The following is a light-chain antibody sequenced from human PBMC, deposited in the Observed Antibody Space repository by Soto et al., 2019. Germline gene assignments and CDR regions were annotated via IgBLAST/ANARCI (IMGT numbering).Light chain of an antibody. CDR3: CSYAGSPYV. V-gene: IGLV2-11*01. CDR2: DVN. J-gene: IGLJ1*01. CDR1: SSDVGGYNY. Sequence: QSALTQPRLVSGSPGQSVTISCTGTSSDVGGYNYVSWYQQYPGKAPKLMIYDVNKRPSRVPDRFSGSKSGNTASLTISGVQAEDEADYYCCSYAGSPYVFGTGTKLTVL.